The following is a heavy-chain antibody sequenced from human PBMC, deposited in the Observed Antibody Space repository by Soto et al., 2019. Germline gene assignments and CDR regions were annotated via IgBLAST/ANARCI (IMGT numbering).Heavy chain of an antibody. V-gene: IGHV4-39*01. CDR3: ARSRGEPPEGFDY. J-gene: IGHJ4*02. Sequence: QLQLQESGPGLVKPSETLSLTCTVSGGSMSNGCYYWGWIRQPPGKGLEWIGSIYYSGSTYNNPSLMSRLTMSIDTSKTQFSLKVTSVTAADTAVYYCARSRGEPPEGFDYWGQGTLVTVSS. CDR1: GGSMSNGCYY. D-gene: IGHD3-16*01. CDR2: IYYSGST.